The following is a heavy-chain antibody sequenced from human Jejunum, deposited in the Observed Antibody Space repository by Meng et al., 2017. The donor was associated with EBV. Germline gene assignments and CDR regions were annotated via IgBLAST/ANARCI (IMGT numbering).Heavy chain of an antibody. D-gene: IGHD3-3*01. Sequence: VQHQQWGAGLLKPSETLSLTCAVSGGSFGGYFWTWIRQAPGKGLEWIGEINQVGSTNYNPSLKSRVTISVDTSNIQFSLKVTSVTAADTAVYYCARSGAIIGVQGAPDYWGQGTLVTVSS. CDR1: GGSFGGYF. J-gene: IGHJ4*02. CDR2: INQVGST. CDR3: ARSGAIIGVQGAPDY. V-gene: IGHV4-34*01.